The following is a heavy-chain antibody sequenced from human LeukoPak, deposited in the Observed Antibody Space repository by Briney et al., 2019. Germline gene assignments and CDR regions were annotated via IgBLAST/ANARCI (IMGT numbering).Heavy chain of an antibody. D-gene: IGHD3-22*01. V-gene: IGHV3-7*01. CDR1: GFTFSSYW. Sequence: PGGSLRLSCAASGFTFSSYWMSWVRQAPGKGLEWVAEIKHDGSDKYYVASVKGRFTIFRDNAKNSLYLQMNSLRTEDTGVYSCARESDSGGYRFDYWGQGSLVTVSS. CDR3: ARESDSGGYRFDY. CDR2: IKHDGSDK. J-gene: IGHJ4*02.